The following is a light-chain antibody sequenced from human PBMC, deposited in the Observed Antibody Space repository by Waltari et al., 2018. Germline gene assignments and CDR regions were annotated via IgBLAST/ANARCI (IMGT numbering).Light chain of an antibody. CDR3: QQTYSTPPT. V-gene: IGKV1-12*01. Sequence: DIQMTQSPSSLSASVGDRVTITCRASQGISSCLAWYQQKPGKAPELLIYAASSFQSGVPSRFSGSGSGTDFTLTISSLQPEDFATYYCQQTYSTPPTFGQGTKVEI. J-gene: IGKJ1*01. CDR1: QGISSC. CDR2: AAS.